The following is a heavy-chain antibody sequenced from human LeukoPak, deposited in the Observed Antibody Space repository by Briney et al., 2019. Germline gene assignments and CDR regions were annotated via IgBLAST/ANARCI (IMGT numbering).Heavy chain of an antibody. CDR3: ARAEKRGQLVPRINWFDP. J-gene: IGHJ5*02. V-gene: IGHV4-31*03. CDR2: IYYSGST. CDR1: GGSISSGGYY. Sequence: PSETLSVTCTVSGGSISSGGYYWSWIRQHPGKGLEWIGYIYYSGSTYYNPSLKSRVTISVDASKNQFSLKLSSVTAADTAVYYCARAEKRGQLVPRINWFDPWGQGTLVTVSS. D-gene: IGHD6-13*01.